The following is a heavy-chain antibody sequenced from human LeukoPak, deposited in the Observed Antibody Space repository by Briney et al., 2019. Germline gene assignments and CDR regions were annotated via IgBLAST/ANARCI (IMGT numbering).Heavy chain of an antibody. CDR3: ARVYCTGGSCHWFDP. D-gene: IGHD2-15*01. V-gene: IGHV4-59*01. J-gene: IGHJ5*02. CDR2: IYYSGST. Sequence: SETLPLTCTVSGGSISSYYWSWIRQPPGKGLEWIGYIYYSGSTNYSPSLKSRVIISVDTSKNQFSLKLSSVTSADTAVYFCARVYCTGGSCHWFDPWGQGTLVTVSS. CDR1: GGSISSYY.